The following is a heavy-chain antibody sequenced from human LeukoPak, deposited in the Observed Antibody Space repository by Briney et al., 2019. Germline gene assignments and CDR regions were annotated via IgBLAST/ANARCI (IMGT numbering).Heavy chain of an antibody. Sequence: GGTLRLSCAASGFTFSSYAMSWVRQAPGKGLEWVSAISGSGGSTYYADSVKGRFTISRDNSKNTLYLQMNSPGAEDTAVYYCAKLGYCSSTSCYVKRWGQGTLVTVSS. V-gene: IGHV3-23*01. J-gene: IGHJ4*02. D-gene: IGHD2-2*01. CDR2: ISGSGGST. CDR1: GFTFSSYA. CDR3: AKLGYCSSTSCYVKR.